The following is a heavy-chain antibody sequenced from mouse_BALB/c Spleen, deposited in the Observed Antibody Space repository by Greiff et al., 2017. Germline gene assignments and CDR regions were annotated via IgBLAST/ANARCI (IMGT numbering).Heavy chain of an antibody. CDR3: TKGRGRYFDV. CDR2: IYPGNSDT. D-gene: IGHD1-1*01. CDR1: GYTFTSYW. J-gene: IGHJ1*01. Sequence: VQLQQSGTVLARPGASVKMSCKASGYTFTSYWMHWVKQRPGQGLEWIGAIYPGNSDTSYNQKFKGKAKLTAVTSTSTAYMELSSLTNEDSAVYYCTKGRGRYFDVWGAEGTVTVSS. V-gene: IGHV1-5*01.